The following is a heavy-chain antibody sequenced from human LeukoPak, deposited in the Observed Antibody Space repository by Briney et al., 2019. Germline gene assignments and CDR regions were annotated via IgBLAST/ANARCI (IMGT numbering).Heavy chain of an antibody. V-gene: IGHV3-30-3*01. J-gene: IGHJ4*02. CDR2: ISYDGSNK. Sequence: GGSLRLSCAASGFTFSNAWMSWVRQAPGKGLEWVAVISYDGSNKYYADSVKGRFTISRDNSKNTLYLQMNSLRAEDTAVYYCARDTYDSGGYWGQGTLVTVSS. CDR3: ARDTYDSGGY. CDR1: GFTFSNAW. D-gene: IGHD3-22*01.